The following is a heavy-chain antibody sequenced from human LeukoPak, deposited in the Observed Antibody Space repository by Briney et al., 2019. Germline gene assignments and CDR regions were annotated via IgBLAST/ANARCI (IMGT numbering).Heavy chain of an antibody. Sequence: GGSLRLCCAASGFTFSSYSMNWVRQAPGKGLEWVSYISSSSSTIYYADSVKGRFTISRDNAKNSLYLQMNSLRAEDTAVYYCARDRGVVVITEDAFDIWGQGTMVTVSS. CDR2: ISSSSSTI. V-gene: IGHV3-48*01. CDR3: ARDRGVVVITEDAFDI. J-gene: IGHJ3*02. D-gene: IGHD3-22*01. CDR1: GFTFSSYS.